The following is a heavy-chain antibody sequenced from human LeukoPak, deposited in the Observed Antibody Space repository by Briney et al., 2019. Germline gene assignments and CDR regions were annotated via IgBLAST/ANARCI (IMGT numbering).Heavy chain of an antibody. CDR2: ISSSSSYI. D-gene: IGHD3-22*01. J-gene: IGHJ4*02. CDR1: GFTFSSYS. CDR3: AREHLYYDSSGYIDY. Sequence: GRSLRLSCAASGFTFSSYSMNWVRQAPGKGLEWVSSISSSSSYIYYADSVKGRFTISRDNAKNSLYLQMNSLRAEDTAVYYCAREHLYYDSSGYIDYWGQGTLVTVSS. V-gene: IGHV3-21*01.